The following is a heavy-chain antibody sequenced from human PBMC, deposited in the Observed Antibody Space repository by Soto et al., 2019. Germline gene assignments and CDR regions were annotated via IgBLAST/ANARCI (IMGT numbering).Heavy chain of an antibody. CDR1: GGSISSGGYY. CDR3: ARNSTMVRGALLPTNWFDP. Sequence: SETLSLTCTVSGGSISSGGYYWSWIRQHPGKGLEWIGYIYYSGSTYYNPSLKSRVTISVDTSKNQFSLKLSSVTAADTAVYYCARNSTMVRGALLPTNWFDPWGQGTLVTVSS. D-gene: IGHD3-10*01. V-gene: IGHV4-31*03. CDR2: IYYSGST. J-gene: IGHJ5*02.